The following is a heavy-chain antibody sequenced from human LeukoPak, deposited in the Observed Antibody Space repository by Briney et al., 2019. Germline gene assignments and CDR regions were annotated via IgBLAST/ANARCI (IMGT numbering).Heavy chain of an antibody. V-gene: IGHV4-38-2*02. D-gene: IGHD4-11*01. J-gene: IGHJ4*02. Sequence: PSETLSLTCSVSGYSKVSGYHWAWIRQPPGKGLEWIGSIYYGGTNYNPSLRGRVTILMDTSKNQFSLELSSVTAADTALYFCARDDYSNYGHYWGQGKLVTVSS. CDR1: GYSKVSGYH. CDR3: ARDDYSNYGHY. CDR2: IYYGGT.